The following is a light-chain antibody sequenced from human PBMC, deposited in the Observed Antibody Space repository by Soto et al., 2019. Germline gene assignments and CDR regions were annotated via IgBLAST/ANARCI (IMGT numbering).Light chain of an antibody. V-gene: IGKV3-15*01. CDR3: QQYNNXPLT. CDR1: HRVSSY. Sequence: EIVMTQSPATLSVSPGGIATLSCRAIHRVSSYLACYQQKPGQAPRLLIYATSTRATGIPARFSGSGSGTEFTLTISSLQSEDFAVYYSQQYNNXPLTCGGGTKV. J-gene: IGKJ4*01. CDR2: ATS.